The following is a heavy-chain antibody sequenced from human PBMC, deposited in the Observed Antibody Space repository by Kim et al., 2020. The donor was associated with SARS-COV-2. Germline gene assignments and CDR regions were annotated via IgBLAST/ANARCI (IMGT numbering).Heavy chain of an antibody. V-gene: IGHV3-15*01. J-gene: IGHJ6*02. D-gene: IGHD3-9*01. CDR3: TTLLRYFDWLAVKYYYYGMDV. CDR2: ITLHTYCGTT. CDR1: GFTFSNAW. Sequence: GGSLRLSCAASGFTFSNAWMSWVRPAPWKGLSFFFRITLHTYCGTTDYAAPVKGRFTISRDDSKNTLYLKRNSLKTEDTAVYYCTTLLRYFDWLAVKYYYYGMDVWGQGTTVTGSS.